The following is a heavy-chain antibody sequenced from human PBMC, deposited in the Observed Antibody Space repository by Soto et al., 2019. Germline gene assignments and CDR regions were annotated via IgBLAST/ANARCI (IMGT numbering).Heavy chain of an antibody. J-gene: IGHJ4*02. CDR1: GCPFSSYA. D-gene: IGHD6-13*01. CDR2: IIPIFGTA. V-gene: IGHV1-69*13. Sequence: ASVKLSWKASGCPFSSYAISWLRQAPGQGLEWMGGIIPIFGTANYAQKFEGRVTITAAESTRTAYMELSSLRSEDTAVYYCASGLAADGPDDDFDYGRQRTLVTVSS. CDR3: ASGLAADGPDDDFDY.